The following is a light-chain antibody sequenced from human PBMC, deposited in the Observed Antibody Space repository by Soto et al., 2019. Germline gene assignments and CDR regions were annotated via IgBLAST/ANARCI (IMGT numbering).Light chain of an antibody. J-gene: IGKJ4*01. V-gene: IGKV1-33*01. Sequence: DIQMTQSPSSLSASVGDRVTITCQASQDISNYLNWYQQKPGKAPKLLIYDASNLETGVPSRFSGSGSGTDFTFTISSLRPEDIATYYCQQYDNRPPSLTFGGGTKVEIK. CDR2: DAS. CDR1: QDISNY. CDR3: QQYDNRPPSLT.